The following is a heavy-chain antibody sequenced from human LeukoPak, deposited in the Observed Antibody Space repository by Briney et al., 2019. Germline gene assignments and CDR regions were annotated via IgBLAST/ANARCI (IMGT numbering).Heavy chain of an antibody. CDR1: GFTFSSHA. J-gene: IGHJ4*02. D-gene: IGHD3-3*01. CDR3: ARDPGVVAFHYFDY. Sequence: GGSLRLSCSASGFTFSSHAMTWVRQAPGKGLDWVSAICGSGGSTYYTDSVKGRFTISRDNSKNTLYLQMNSLRADDTAVYYCARDPGVVAFHYFDYWGQGTLVAVSS. V-gene: IGHV3-23*01. CDR2: ICGSGGST.